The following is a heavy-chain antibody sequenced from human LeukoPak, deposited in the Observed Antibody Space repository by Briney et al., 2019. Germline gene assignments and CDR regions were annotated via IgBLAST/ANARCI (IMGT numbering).Heavy chain of an antibody. V-gene: IGHV1-46*01. J-gene: IGHJ5*02. D-gene: IGHD3-3*01. CDR1: GYTFTSYY. CDR2: INPSGGST. Sequence: GASVKVSCKASGYTFTSYYMHWVRQAPGQGLEWMGIINPSGGSTSYAQKFQGRVTMTRDTSTSTVYMELSSLRSEDTAVYYCARGGVIIPVLTWFDPWGQGTLVTVSS. CDR3: ARGGVIIPVLTWFDP.